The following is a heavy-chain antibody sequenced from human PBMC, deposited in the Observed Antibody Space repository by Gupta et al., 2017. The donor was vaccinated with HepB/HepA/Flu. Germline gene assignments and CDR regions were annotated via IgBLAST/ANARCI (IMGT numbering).Heavy chain of an antibody. CDR2: INPNSGNK. D-gene: IGHD3-10*01. Sequence: QVQLVQSGAEVKKTGAPVKVSCKASGYTFNSYDINWVRQATGQGLEWMGWINPNSGNKGYEQKFQGRVTMTRNTSISTAYMELGSLRSEDTAVYYCARAYYYGSGSYFSDYWGQGTLVTVSS. CDR1: GYTFNSYD. J-gene: IGHJ4*02. CDR3: ARAYYYGSGSYFSDY. V-gene: IGHV1-8*01.